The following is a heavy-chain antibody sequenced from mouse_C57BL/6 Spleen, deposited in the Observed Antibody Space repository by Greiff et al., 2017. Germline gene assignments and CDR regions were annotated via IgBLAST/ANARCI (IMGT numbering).Heavy chain of an antibody. V-gene: IGHV5-16*01. CDR2: INYDGSST. Sequence: EVMLVESEGGLVQPGSSMKLSCTASGFTFSDYYMAWVRQVPEKGLEWVANINYDGSSTYYLDSLKSRFIISRDNAKNILYLQMSSLKSEDTATYYCARDHGSSYSSPYWYFDVWGTGTTVTVSS. CDR1: GFTFSDYY. J-gene: IGHJ1*03. CDR3: ARDHGSSYSSPYWYFDV. D-gene: IGHD1-1*01.